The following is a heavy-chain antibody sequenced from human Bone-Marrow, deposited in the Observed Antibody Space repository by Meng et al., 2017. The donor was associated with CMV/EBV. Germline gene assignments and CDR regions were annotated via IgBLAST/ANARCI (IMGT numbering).Heavy chain of an antibody. Sequence: ASVKVSCKASGYTFTGYYMHWVRQAPGQGLEWMGWINPNSGGTNYAQKFQGRVTMTRDTSISTAYMELSSLRSEDTAVYYCARSPLSSTYYDILTGYSLYYYGMDVWGQGTTVTVSS. V-gene: IGHV1-2*02. CDR1: GYTFTGYY. J-gene: IGHJ6*02. D-gene: IGHD3-9*01. CDR2: INPNSGGT. CDR3: ARSPLSSTYYDILTGYSLYYYGMDV.